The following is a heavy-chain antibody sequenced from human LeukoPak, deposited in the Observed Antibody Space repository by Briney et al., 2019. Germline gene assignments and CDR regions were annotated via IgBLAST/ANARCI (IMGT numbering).Heavy chain of an antibody. CDR3: ARGVYPEWFGELSFWFDP. CDR1: GGSISSYY. V-gene: IGHV4-59*01. J-gene: IGHJ5*02. Sequence: SPSETLSLTCTISGGSISSYYWSWIRQPPGKGLEWIGYIYYSGSTNYNPSLKSRVTISVDTSKNQFSLKLSSVTAADTAVYYCARGVYPEWFGELSFWFDPWGQGTLVTVSS. D-gene: IGHD3-10*01. CDR2: IYYSGST.